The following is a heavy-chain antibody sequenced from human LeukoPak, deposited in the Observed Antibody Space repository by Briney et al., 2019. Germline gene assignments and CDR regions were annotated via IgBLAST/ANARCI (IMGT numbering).Heavy chain of an antibody. CDR1: GFTFSNAW. J-gene: IGHJ1*01. V-gene: IGHV3-15*01. CDR2: IKKETDGGTI. CDR3: TTDRYYDNSELQFQH. D-gene: IGHD3-22*01. Sequence: GGSLRLSCTASGFTFSNAWMSWVRQAPGKGLEWLGRIKKETDGGTIDYAAPVKGRFTISRDDSRNTLYLQMDSLKIEDTAVYYCTTDRYYDNSELQFQHWGQGTLVTVSS.